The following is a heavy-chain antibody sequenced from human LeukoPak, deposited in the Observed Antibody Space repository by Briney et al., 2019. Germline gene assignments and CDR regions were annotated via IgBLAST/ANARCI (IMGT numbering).Heavy chain of an antibody. D-gene: IGHD6-19*01. CDR3: ARPLVTTVAGTYYFDY. V-gene: IGHV3-30*02. Sequence: GGSLRLSCAASGFRFSSYGLHWVRQAPGKGLEWVSFIRYDESRTFYGDSVKGRFIISRDDSKNTVYLHMHSLRTEDTAVYYCARPLVTTVAGTYYFDYWGQGTLVTVSS. CDR1: GFRFSSYG. CDR2: IRYDESRT. J-gene: IGHJ4*02.